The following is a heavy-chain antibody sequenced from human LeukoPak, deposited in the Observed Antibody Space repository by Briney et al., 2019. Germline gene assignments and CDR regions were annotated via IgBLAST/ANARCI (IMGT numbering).Heavy chain of an antibody. CDR3: ARRAGAYSHPYDY. Sequence: PGGSLRLSCAASGFTFSSYGMSWVRQAPGKGLEWVSVISDSSGTTYYADSVKGRFTISRDNSKNTLYLQMNSLRAEDTAVYYCARRAGAYSHPYDYWGQGTLVTVSS. V-gene: IGHV3-23*01. CDR1: GFTFSSYG. CDR2: ISDSSGTT. J-gene: IGHJ4*02. D-gene: IGHD4/OR15-4a*01.